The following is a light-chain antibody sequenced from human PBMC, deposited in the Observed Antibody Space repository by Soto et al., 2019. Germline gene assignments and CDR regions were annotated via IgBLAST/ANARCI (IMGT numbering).Light chain of an antibody. CDR2: DAS. V-gene: IGKV1-5*01. CDR3: QQYNSYSIT. CDR1: QSISSW. J-gene: IGKJ5*01. Sequence: DIQMTQSPSTLSASVGDRVTITCRASQSISSWLAWYQQKPGKAPKLLIYDASSLESGVPSRFSGSGSGTEFNLTISSLQPDDFATYYCQQYNSYSITFGQGTRLEIK.